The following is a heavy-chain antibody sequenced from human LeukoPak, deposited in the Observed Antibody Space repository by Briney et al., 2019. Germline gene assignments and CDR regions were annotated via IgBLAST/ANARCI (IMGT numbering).Heavy chain of an antibody. Sequence: SETLSLTRAVYGGSFSGYYWSWIRQPPGKGLEWIGEINHSGSTNYNPSLKSRVTISVDTSKNQFSLKLSSVTAADTAVYYCARGSGYYGSGIWGQGTLVTVSS. V-gene: IGHV4-34*01. CDR3: ARGSGYYGSGI. D-gene: IGHD3-10*01. CDR2: INHSGST. CDR1: GGSFSGYY. J-gene: IGHJ4*02.